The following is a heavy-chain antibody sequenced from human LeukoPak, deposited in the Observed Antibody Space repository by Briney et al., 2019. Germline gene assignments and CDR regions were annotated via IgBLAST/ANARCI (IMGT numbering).Heavy chain of an antibody. CDR3: AKTHYDLLDV. V-gene: IGHV3-23*01. CDR2: MNNGPGAT. D-gene: IGHD3-3*01. CDR1: GFSLSTSP. J-gene: IGHJ6*02. Sequence: GSLRLSCAASGFSLSTSPMRLVRPPPGKGMEWVSAMNNGPGATFYRDSVRGRFTISRDDSKSTLYLQMNSLRAEDTGTYYCAKTHYDLLDVWGQGTTVSVS.